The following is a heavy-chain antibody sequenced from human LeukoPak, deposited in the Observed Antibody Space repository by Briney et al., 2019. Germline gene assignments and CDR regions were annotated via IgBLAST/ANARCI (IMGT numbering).Heavy chain of an antibody. V-gene: IGHV4-39*01. J-gene: IGHJ4*02. CDR2: IYYSGST. CDR1: GGSISSSSYY. D-gene: IGHD5-12*01. CDR3: ASQAPRGYGINY. Sequence: SETLSLTCTVSGGSISSSSYYWGWIRQPPGKGLEWIGSIYYSGSTYYNPSLKSRVTISVDTSKNQFSLKLSSVTAADTAMYYCASQAPRGYGINYWGQGTLVTVSS.